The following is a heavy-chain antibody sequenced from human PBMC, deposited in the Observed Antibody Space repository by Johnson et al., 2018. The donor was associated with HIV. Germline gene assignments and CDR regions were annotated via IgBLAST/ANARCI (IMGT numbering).Heavy chain of an antibody. J-gene: IGHJ3*02. V-gene: IGHV3-30-3*01. Sequence: QVQLMESWGGVVQPGRSLRLSCAASGFTFSSYAMHWVRQAPGKGLEWVAVISYDGSNKYYADSVKGRFTISRDNSKNTLYLQMNSLRAEDTAVYYCARDWGFDDSSWPMEMGGAVDIWGQGTMVTVYS. D-gene: IGHD6-13*01. CDR1: GFTFSSYA. CDR3: ARDWGFDDSSWPMEMGGAVDI. CDR2: ISYDGSNK.